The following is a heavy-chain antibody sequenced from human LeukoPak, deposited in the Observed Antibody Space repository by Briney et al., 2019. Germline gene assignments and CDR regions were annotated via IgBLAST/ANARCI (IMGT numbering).Heavy chain of an antibody. V-gene: IGHV4-39*01. CDR2: IYYSGST. CDR1: GGSISSSSYY. J-gene: IGHJ6*03. D-gene: IGHD3-16*01. Sequence: LETLSLTCTVSGGSISSSSYYWGWIRQPPGKGLEWIGSIYYSGSTYYNPSLKSRVTISVDTSKNQFSLKLSSVTAADTAVYYCARHPGGDYYMDVWGKGTTVTVSS. CDR3: ARHPGGDYYMDV.